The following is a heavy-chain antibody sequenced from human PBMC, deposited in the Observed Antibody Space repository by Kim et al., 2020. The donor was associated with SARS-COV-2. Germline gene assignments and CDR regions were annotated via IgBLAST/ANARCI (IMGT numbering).Heavy chain of an antibody. Sequence: GRFTISRDKSKNTLYLQMNSLRAEDTAVYYCARDSAGIVVVPAAISHFDYWGQGTLVTVSS. V-gene: IGHV3-30*01. D-gene: IGHD2-2*01. J-gene: IGHJ4*02. CDR3: ARDSAGIVVVPAAISHFDY.